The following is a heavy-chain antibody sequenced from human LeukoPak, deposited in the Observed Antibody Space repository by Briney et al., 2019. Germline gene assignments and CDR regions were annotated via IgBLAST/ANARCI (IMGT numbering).Heavy chain of an antibody. V-gene: IGHV4-39*07. CDR2: IYHSGST. Sequence: SETLSLTCTVSGGSISSSSYYWGWIRQPPGKGLEWIGYIYHSGSTYYNPSLKSRVTISVDRSKNQFSLKLSSVTAADTAVYYCARGYDFWSGYYFDYWGQGTLVTVSS. CDR3: ARGYDFWSGYYFDY. CDR1: GGSISSSSYY. D-gene: IGHD3-3*01. J-gene: IGHJ4*02.